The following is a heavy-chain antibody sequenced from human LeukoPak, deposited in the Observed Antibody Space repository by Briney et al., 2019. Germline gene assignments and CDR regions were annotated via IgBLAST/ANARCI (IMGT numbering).Heavy chain of an antibody. CDR3: AIISSRKYYFDY. V-gene: IGHV4-38-2*01. CDR1: GYSISSGYY. CDR2: VYHSGST. D-gene: IGHD2-2*01. Sequence: SETLSLTCAVSGYSISSGYYWGWIRQPPGKGLEWIGSVYHSGSTYYNPSLKSRVTISVDTSKNQFSLKLSSVTAADTAVYYCAIISSRKYYFDYWGQGTLVTVSS. J-gene: IGHJ4*02.